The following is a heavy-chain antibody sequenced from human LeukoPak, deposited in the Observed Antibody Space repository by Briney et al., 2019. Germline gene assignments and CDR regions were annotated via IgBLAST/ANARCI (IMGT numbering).Heavy chain of an antibody. V-gene: IGHV4-39*01. CDR1: GGSISSSSYY. Sequence: SETLSLTRTVSGGSISSSSYYWGWIRQPPGKGLEWIGSIYYSGSTYYNPSLKSRVTISVDTSKNQFSLKLSSVTAADTAVYYCARFARGPIAAWDYWGQGTLVTVSS. CDR3: ARFARGPIAAWDY. CDR2: IYYSGST. J-gene: IGHJ4*02. D-gene: IGHD6-6*01.